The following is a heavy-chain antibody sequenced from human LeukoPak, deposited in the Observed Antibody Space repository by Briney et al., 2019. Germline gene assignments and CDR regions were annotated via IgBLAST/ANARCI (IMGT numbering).Heavy chain of an antibody. D-gene: IGHD3-9*01. CDR2: IYYSGST. J-gene: IGHJ5*02. CDR1: GGSISSYY. CDR3: ARHSQRVTISGDWFDP. V-gene: IGHV4-59*08. Sequence: SETLSLTCTVSGGSISSYYWSWIRQPPGKGLEWIGYIYYSGSTNYNPSLKSRVTISVDTSKNQFSLKLSSVTAADTAVYYCARHSQRVTISGDWFDPWGQGTLVTVSS.